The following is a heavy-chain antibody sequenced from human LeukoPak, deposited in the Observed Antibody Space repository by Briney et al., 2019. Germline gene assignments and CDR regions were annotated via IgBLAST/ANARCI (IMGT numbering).Heavy chain of an antibody. CDR3: IGEWELLSYYFDY. CDR1: GFTFSSYA. V-gene: IGHV3-15*01. J-gene: IGHJ4*02. D-gene: IGHD1-26*01. Sequence: GGSLRLSCAASGFTFSSYAMSWVRQAPGKGLEWVGRIKSKTDGGTTDYAAPVKGRFTISRDDSKNTLYLQMNSLKTEDTAVYYCIGEWELLSYYFDYWGQGTLVTVSS. CDR2: IKSKTDGGTT.